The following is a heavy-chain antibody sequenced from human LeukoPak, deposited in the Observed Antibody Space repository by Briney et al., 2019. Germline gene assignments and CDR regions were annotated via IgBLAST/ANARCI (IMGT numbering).Heavy chain of an antibody. V-gene: IGHV4-38-2*02. CDR1: GYSINDGYY. CDR2: VYHSGTT. Sequence: SETLSLTCAVSGYSINDGYYWGWIRQPPGKGLEWIGSVYHSGTTYYNPSLQSRVGISADMSRNQFSLRLNSMTAADAAVYYCVRDEAEFGNRQWYFDLWGRGTLVIVSS. CDR3: VRDEAEFGNRQWYFDL. D-gene: IGHD2/OR15-2a*01. J-gene: IGHJ2*01.